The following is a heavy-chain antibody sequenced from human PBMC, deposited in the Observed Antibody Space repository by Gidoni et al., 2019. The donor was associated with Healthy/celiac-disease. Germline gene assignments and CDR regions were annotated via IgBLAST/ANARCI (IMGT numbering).Heavy chain of an antibody. V-gene: IGHV1-3*01. CDR3: ARGLVVVPAADEYYYYYYGMDV. CDR1: GYTFPSYA. D-gene: IGHD2-2*01. CDR2: INAGNGKT. J-gene: IGHJ6*02. Sequence: QVQLVQSGAAVKTPGASVKVSCKASGYTFPSYAIPWLRQAPGQRLEWMGGINAGNGKTKYSQNFQGRVTITRDTSASTAYMELSSLRSEDTAVYYCARGLVVVPAADEYYYYYYGMDVWGQGTTVTVSS.